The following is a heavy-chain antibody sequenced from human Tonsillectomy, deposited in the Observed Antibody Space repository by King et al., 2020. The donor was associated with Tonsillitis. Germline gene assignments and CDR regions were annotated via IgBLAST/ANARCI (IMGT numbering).Heavy chain of an antibody. CDR3: ARDFIVRGIIIKEAFDY. J-gene: IGHJ4*02. V-gene: IGHV1-18*01. CDR2: ISACNGNT. Sequence: QLVQSGAEVKKPGASVKVSCKASGYTFTSYGFSWVRQAPGQGLEWMGWISACNGNTNYAQKLQGRVTMTTDTSTSSAYMELRSLRSDDTAVYYCARDFIVRGIIIKEAFDYWGQGTLVTVSS. CDR1: GYTFTSYG. D-gene: IGHD3-10*01.